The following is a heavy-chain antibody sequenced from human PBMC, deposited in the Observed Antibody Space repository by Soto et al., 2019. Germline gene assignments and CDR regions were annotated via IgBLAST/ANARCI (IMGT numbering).Heavy chain of an antibody. CDR2: IYSGGST. CDR3: ARSGYSYGPFDY. CDR1: GFTVSSTY. V-gene: IGHV3-53*01. D-gene: IGHD5-18*01. Sequence: PGGSLRLSXAASGFTVSSTYMSWVRQAPGKGLEWVSVIYSGGSTYYADSVKGRFTISRDNSKNTLYLQMNSLRAEDTAVYYCARSGYSYGPFDYWGQGTLVTVSS. J-gene: IGHJ4*02.